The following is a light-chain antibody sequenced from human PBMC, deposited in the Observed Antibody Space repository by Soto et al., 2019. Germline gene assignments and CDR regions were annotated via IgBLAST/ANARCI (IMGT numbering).Light chain of an antibody. CDR3: SSYADTERI. J-gene: IGLJ2*01. Sequence: QSALTQPRSVSGSPGQSVTISCTGSSTDVGGYNYVSWYQQHPGKAPKLIIYDVSTRPSGVPDRFSGSKSGNTASLTISGLQAEDEADYYCSSYADTERIFGGGTKLTVL. CDR1: STDVGGYNY. V-gene: IGLV2-11*01. CDR2: DVS.